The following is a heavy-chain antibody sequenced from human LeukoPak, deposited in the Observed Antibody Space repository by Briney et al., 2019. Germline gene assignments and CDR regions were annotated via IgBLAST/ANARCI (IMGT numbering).Heavy chain of an antibody. CDR1: GLKFSDAW. CDR3: THESQFAWLFFFFDF. D-gene: IGHD3-9*01. J-gene: IGHJ4*02. V-gene: IGHV3-15*01. Sequence: GGSLRLSCAVSGLKFSDAWMSWVRQAPGKGLEWVGRIKSKRGGGTTEFAAPVNGRFTISRDVSKNMVYLEMNSLKTEDTAVYYCTHESQFAWLFFFFDFWGQGTRVIVSS. CDR2: IKSKRGGGTT.